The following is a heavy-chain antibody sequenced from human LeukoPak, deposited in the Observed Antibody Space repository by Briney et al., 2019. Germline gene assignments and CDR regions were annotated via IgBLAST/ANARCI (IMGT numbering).Heavy chain of an antibody. J-gene: IGHJ3*02. CDR1: GGSISTYY. V-gene: IGHV4-39*02. D-gene: IGHD2-2*01. CDR2: IYYSGST. CDR3: AREYGSATPQAFDI. Sequence: SETLSLTCTVSGGSISTYYWSWIRQPSGKGLEWIGSIYYSGSTYYNPSLKSRVTISVDTSKNQFSLKLSSVTAADTAVYYCAREYGSATPQAFDIWGQGTMVTVSS.